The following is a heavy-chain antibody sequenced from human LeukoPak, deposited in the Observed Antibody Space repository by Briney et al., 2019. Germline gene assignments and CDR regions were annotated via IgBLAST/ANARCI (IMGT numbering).Heavy chain of an antibody. CDR2: ISSSSSTI. J-gene: IGHJ5*02. CDR3: ARAVAAAKNWFDP. CDR1: GFTFSSYS. Sequence: GGSLRLSCAASGFTFSSYSMNWVRQAPGKGLEWVSYISSSSSTIYYADSVKGRFTISRDNAKNSLYLQMNSLRAEDTAVYYCARAVAAAKNWFDPWGQGTLVTVSS. V-gene: IGHV3-48*04. D-gene: IGHD6-13*01.